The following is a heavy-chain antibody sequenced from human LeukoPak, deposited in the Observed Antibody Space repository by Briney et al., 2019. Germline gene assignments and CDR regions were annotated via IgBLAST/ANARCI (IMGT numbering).Heavy chain of an antibody. J-gene: IGHJ4*02. D-gene: IGHD6-19*01. CDR3: ARGVTSTSGWYGTDY. CDR1: GYSFANYY. CDR2: IIPNTNSA. V-gene: IGHV1-46*01. Sequence: GASVRLSCKASGYSFANYYIHWVRQVPGQGLEWMGIIIPNTNSARCAQKFQDKVTMTRDTSTNTGYMELSSLGSEDTAVYYCARGVTSTSGWYGTDYWGQGTLVTVSS.